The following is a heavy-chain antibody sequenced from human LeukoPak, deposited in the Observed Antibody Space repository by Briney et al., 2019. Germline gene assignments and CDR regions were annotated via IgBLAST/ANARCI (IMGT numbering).Heavy chain of an antibody. CDR3: ARQSRGGYYYGYPDY. CDR1: GYSFTSYW. D-gene: IGHD3-10*01. V-gene: IGHV5-51*01. CDR2: IYPGDSDT. J-gene: IGHJ4*02. Sequence: GESLKISCKGSGYSFTSYWIGWVRQMPGKGLEWMGIIYPGDSDTRYSPSFQGQVTISADKSISTAYLQWSSLKASDTAMYYCARQSRGGYYYGYPDYWGQGTLVTVSS.